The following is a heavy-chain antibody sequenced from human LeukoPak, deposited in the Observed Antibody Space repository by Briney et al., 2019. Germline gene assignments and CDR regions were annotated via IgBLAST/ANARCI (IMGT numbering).Heavy chain of an antibody. V-gene: IGHV4-30-4*08. CDR3: ARELRYDNSDSGAF. CDR1: GGSISSGDYY. D-gene: IGHD3-22*01. J-gene: IGHJ3*01. Sequence: PSQTLSLTCTVSGGSISSGDYYWSWIRQPPGKVLEWIGYIYYSGSTYYNPSLKSRVTISVDTSKNQFSLKLTSVTAADTALYYCARELRYDNSDSGAFWGQGTVVTVSS. CDR2: IYYSGST.